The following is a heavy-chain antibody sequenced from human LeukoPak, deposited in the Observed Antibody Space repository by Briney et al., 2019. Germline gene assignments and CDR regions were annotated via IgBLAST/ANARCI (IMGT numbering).Heavy chain of an antibody. Sequence: PSQTLSLTCTVSGGSISSGGYYWNWIRQHPGKGLEWIGYIYYSGSTYYNPSLKSRVTISVDTSKNQFSLKLSSVTAADTAVYYCARDQVVATITSYYYYGMDVWGQGTTVTVSS. CDR3: ARDQVVATITSYYYYGMDV. J-gene: IGHJ6*02. CDR1: GGSISSGGYY. D-gene: IGHD5-12*01. CDR2: IYYSGST. V-gene: IGHV4-31*03.